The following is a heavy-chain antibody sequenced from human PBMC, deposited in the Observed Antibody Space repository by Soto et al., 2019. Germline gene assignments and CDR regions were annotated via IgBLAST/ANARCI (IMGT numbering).Heavy chain of an antibody. Sequence: QVQLVQSGAEVKKPGASVKVSCKASGYTFTGYYMHWVRQAPGQGLEWMGWINPNSGGTNYAQKFQGWVTMTRDTSISTAYMELSRLRSDDTAVYYCARGDCSGGSCFRGVRLFDPWGQGTLVTVSS. J-gene: IGHJ5*02. V-gene: IGHV1-2*04. CDR2: INPNSGGT. CDR1: GYTFTGYY. D-gene: IGHD2-15*01. CDR3: ARGDCSGGSCFRGVRLFDP.